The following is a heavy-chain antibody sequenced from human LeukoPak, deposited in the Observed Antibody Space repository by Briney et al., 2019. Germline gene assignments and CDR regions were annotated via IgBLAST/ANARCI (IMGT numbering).Heavy chain of an antibody. CDR3: AKDTKLYYDFWSGAPNAFDI. CDR1: GFTFSNYA. CDR2: ISGSGSST. J-gene: IGHJ3*02. D-gene: IGHD3-3*01. V-gene: IGHV3-23*01. Sequence: GGSLRLSCAASGFTFSNYAMSWVRQAPGKGLEWVSAISGSGSSTYYADSVKGRFTISRDNAKNPLYLQMNSLRAEDTALYYCAKDTKLYYDFWSGAPNAFDIWGQGTMVTVSS.